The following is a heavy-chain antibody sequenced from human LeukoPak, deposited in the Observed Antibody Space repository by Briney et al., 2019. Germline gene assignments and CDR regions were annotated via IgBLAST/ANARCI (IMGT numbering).Heavy chain of an antibody. V-gene: IGHV4-4*02. CDR3: ARRRYYGSGSPRGSLDAFDI. D-gene: IGHD3-10*01. Sequence: PSETLSLTCAVSGGSISSSNWWRWVRQPPGKGLEWIGEIYHSGSTNYNPSLKSRVTISVDTSKNQFSLKLSSVTAADTAVYYCARRRYYGSGSPRGSLDAFDIWGQGTMVTVSS. CDR1: GGSISSSNW. J-gene: IGHJ3*02. CDR2: IYHSGST.